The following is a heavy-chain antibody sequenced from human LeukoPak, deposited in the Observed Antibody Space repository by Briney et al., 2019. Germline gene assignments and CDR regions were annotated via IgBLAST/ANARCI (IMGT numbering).Heavy chain of an antibody. Sequence: SETLSLTCAVYGGSFSGYYWTWIRQIPEKGLEWIGEMNPSGSTSYNPSLKSRVTISVDTSKNQFSLKLSSVTAADTAVYYCARGRQDVTMIVVVMTAVSYYLDVWGKGTTVTVS. D-gene: IGHD3-22*01. CDR1: GGSFSGYY. CDR2: MNPSGST. J-gene: IGHJ6*03. V-gene: IGHV4-34*01. CDR3: ARGRQDVTMIVVVMTAVSYYLDV.